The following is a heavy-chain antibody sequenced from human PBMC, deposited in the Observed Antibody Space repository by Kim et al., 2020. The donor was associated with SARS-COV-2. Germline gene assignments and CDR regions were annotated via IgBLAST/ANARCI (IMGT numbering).Heavy chain of an antibody. J-gene: IGHJ4*02. Sequence: ASVKVSCKASGYTVTNYGFSWVRQAPGQGLEWMGWISAFNDNTNYAQKLQGRVTMTTDTSTSTVYMELRSLRSDDTAVYYCVRDLGGYSSHWGQGTLVTVSS. CDR3: VRDLGGYSSH. V-gene: IGHV1-18*01. D-gene: IGHD6-13*01. CDR2: ISAFNDNT. CDR1: GYTVTNYG.